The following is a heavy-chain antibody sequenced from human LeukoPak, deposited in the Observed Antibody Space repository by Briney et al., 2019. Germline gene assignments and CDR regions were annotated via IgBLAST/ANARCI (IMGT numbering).Heavy chain of an antibody. CDR3: ARDLLGNDAFDI. J-gene: IGHJ3*02. V-gene: IGHV4-59*01. Sequence: SENLSLTCTVSAGSISSNYWIWIRQPPGKGLEWIGYIYYSGSTNYNPSLKSRVTISVDTSKNQFSLKLSSVTAADTAVYYYARDLLGNDAFDIWGQGTMVTVSS. D-gene: IGHD7-27*01. CDR1: AGSISSNY. CDR2: IYYSGST.